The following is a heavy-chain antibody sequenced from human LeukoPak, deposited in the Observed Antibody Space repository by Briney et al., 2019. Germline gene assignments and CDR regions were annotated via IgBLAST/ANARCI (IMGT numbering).Heavy chain of an antibody. CDR3: AREVLGTASAFDY. V-gene: IGHV3-21*04. D-gene: IGHD1-1*01. CDR2: ISSSSRYI. J-gene: IGHJ4*02. Sequence: GGSLRLSCAASGFTYSSYGMNWVRQAPGKGLDWVSSISSSSRYIYYADSVKGRFTISRDNAKNSLSLQMNSLRADDTAVYYCAREVLGTASAFDYWGQGTLVTVSS. CDR1: GFTYSSYG.